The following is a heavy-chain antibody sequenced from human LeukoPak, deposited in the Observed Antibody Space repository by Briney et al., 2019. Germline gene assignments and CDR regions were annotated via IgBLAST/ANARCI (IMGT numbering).Heavy chain of an antibody. CDR3: ATSTSVTHTRDP. CDR1: GYGFSDIY. D-gene: IGHD5/OR15-5a*01. CDR2: INPNSGAR. V-gene: IGHV1-2*02. Sequence: GASVKVSCKASGYGFSDIYFNWVRQAPGQGLEWMGWINPNSGARIYAQKFQGRVTMDTSSSTVYMELSSLTSDDTAVYYCATSTSVTHTRDPWGQETLITVSS. J-gene: IGHJ5*02.